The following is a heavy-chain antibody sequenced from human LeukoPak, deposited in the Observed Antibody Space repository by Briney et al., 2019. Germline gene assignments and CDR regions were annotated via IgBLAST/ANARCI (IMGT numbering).Heavy chain of an antibody. CDR1: GGSISSYY. J-gene: IGHJ4*02. Sequence: SENLSLTCTVSGGSISSYYWSWIRQPAGQGLEGIGRIYSSGSANDNPSLKSRVTMSVDTSKNQFSLKLSSVTAADTAVYYCARDVGWYNFDYWGQGTLVTVSS. V-gene: IGHV4-4*07. D-gene: IGHD6-19*01. CDR3: ARDVGWYNFDY. CDR2: IYSSGSA.